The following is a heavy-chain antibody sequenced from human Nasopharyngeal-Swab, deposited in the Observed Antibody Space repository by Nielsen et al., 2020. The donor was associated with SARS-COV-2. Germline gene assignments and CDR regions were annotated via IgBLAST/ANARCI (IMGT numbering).Heavy chain of an antibody. CDR3: AIQPSGTFRSDAFDI. CDR2: IYTSGIT. Sequence: SETLSLTCTVSGGSISSGSYYWSWLRQPAGKGLGYIGRIYTSGITNYNPSLKSRVSISVDTSKNQLSLRLNSVTAADTAVYYCAIQPSGTFRSDAFDIWGQGTMVTVSS. D-gene: IGHD1-26*01. V-gene: IGHV4-61*02. J-gene: IGHJ3*02. CDR1: GGSISSGSYY.